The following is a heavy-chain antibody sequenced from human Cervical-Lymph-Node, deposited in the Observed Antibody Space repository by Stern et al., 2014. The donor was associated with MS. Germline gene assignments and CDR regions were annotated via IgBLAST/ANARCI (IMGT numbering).Heavy chain of an antibody. Sequence: QLVQSGAELKKPGSSVKVSCTASGGTFRSYTFGWVRQAPGQGLEWMGWIVPTFDKTSYAQKFQVRVAITADISTTTAYMELSSLTSEDTALYFCASKTSEAAGKWYFDLWGRGTLIAVSS. CDR3: ASKTSEAAGKWYFDL. J-gene: IGHJ2*01. D-gene: IGHD6-13*01. CDR2: IVPTFDKT. V-gene: IGHV1-69*06. CDR1: GGTFRSYT.